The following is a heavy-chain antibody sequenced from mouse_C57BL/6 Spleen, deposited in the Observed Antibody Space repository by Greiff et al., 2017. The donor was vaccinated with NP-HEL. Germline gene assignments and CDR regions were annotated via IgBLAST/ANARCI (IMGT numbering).Heavy chain of an antibody. D-gene: IGHD1-1*01. CDR1: GYTFTSYD. J-gene: IGHJ2*01. V-gene: IGHV1-85*01. CDR3: ARRRKTTVVGRFDY. CDR2: IYPRDGST. Sequence: VKLMESGPELVKPGASVKLSCKASGYTFTSYDINWVKQRPGQGLEWIGWIYPRDGSTKYNEKFKGKATLTVDTSSSTAYMELHSLTSEDSAVYVCARRRKTTVVGRFDYWGQGTTLTVSS.